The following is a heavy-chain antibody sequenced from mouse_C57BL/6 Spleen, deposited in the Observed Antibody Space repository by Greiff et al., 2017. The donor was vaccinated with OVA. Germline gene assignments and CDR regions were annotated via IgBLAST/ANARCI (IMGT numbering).Heavy chain of an antibody. CDR1: GYTFTSYW. J-gene: IGHJ3*01. Sequence: QVQLKQPGAELVKPGASVKLSCKASGYTFTSYWMHWVKQRPGQGLEWIGMIHPNSGSTNYNEKFKSKATLTVDKSSSTAYMQLSSLTSEDSAVYYCAPYSNYVWFAYWGQGTLVTVSA. CDR2: IHPNSGST. V-gene: IGHV1-64*01. D-gene: IGHD2-5*01. CDR3: APYSNYVWFAY.